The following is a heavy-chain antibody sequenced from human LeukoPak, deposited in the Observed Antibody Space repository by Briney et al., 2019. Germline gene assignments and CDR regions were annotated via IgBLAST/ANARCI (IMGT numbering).Heavy chain of an antibody. CDR3: ARADLGGYSGLSDY. V-gene: IGHV1-2*02. CDR2: INPNSGGT. J-gene: IGHJ4*02. Sequence: ASVKVSCKASGYTFSGFYLHWVRQAPGQGLEWMGWINPNSGGTNYAQGFQGRVTMTRDTSINTAYMELSSLRSDDTAVFYCARADLGGYSGLSDYWGQGTLVTVSS. CDR1: GYTFSGFY. D-gene: IGHD5-12*01.